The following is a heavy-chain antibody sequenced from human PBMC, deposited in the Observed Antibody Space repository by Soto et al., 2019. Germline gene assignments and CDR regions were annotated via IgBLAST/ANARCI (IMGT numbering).Heavy chain of an antibody. CDR3: ARHYTREIYDFWSGYYPSGAFDI. V-gene: IGHV6-1*01. D-gene: IGHD3-3*01. J-gene: IGHJ3*02. CDR2: TYYRSKWYN. CDR1: GDSVSSNSAA. Sequence: SQTLSLTCAISGDSVSSNSAAWNWIRQSPSRGLEWLGRTYYRSKWYNDYAVSVKSRITINPDTSKNQFSLKLSSVTAADTAVYYCARHYTREIYDFWSGYYPSGAFDIWGQGTMVTVSS.